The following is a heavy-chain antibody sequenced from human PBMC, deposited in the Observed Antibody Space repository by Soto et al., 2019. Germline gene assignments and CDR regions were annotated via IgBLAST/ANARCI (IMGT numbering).Heavy chain of an antibody. CDR1: GFTVSGKKY. CDR2: LYIADGT. J-gene: IGHJ3*02. Sequence: DVQVVESGGGLIQPGGSLRLSCAASGFTVSGKKYITWVRQAPGQGLEWVSALYIADGTFYADSVRGRFTVSIDSSKNTVYLQMNNLSPEDTAVYFGATWLLREPAFDIWGLGTMVTVSS. CDR3: ATWLLREPAFDI. V-gene: IGHV3-53*01. D-gene: IGHD2-15*01.